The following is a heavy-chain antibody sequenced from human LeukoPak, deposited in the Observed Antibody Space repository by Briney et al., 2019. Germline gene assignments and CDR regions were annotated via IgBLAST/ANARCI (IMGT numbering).Heavy chain of an antibody. Sequence: SETLTLTCTVSGESISRTGYYWGWIRQPPGKGLEWIGHMSYSGNTFYSPSLKSRGTISVDTSKNHFSLKLTSVTAADMSIYYCARHIAYSSMYVWGKGTTVTVS. D-gene: IGHD2-21*01. CDR3: ARHIAYSSMYV. V-gene: IGHV4-39*01. CDR2: MSYSGNT. J-gene: IGHJ6*03. CDR1: GESISRTGYY.